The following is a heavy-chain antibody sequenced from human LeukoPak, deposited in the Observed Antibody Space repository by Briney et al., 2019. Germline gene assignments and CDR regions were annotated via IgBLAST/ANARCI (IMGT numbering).Heavy chain of an antibody. V-gene: IGHV1-2*02. D-gene: IGHD3-22*01. CDR1: GYTFTGYH. CDR2: INPNSGGT. J-gene: IGHJ4*02. Sequence: GASVKVSCKASGYTFTGYHMHWVRQAPGQGLEWMGWINPNSGGTNYAQKLQGRVTMTRDTSTSTAYLDLRSLRSDDTAVYYCARDLTHRRYYDNSGYQIVPAFWGQGTLVTVSS. CDR3: ARDLTHRRYYDNSGYQIVPAF.